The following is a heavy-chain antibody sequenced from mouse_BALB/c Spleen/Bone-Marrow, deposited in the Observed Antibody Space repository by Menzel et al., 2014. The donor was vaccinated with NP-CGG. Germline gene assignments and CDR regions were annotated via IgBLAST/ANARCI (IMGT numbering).Heavy chain of an antibody. D-gene: IGHD2-1*01. CDR3: ARHLYGNGGAMDY. V-gene: IGHV5-12*02. J-gene: IGHJ4*01. CDR2: ISNGGGST. CDR1: GFTFSDYY. Sequence: EVQGVESGGGLVQPGGSLKLSCATSGFTFSDYYMYWVRQTPEKRLEWVAYISNGGGSTYYPDTVKGRFTISRDNAKNSLYLQMSRLKSEDAAMYYCARHLYGNGGAMDYWGQGTSVTVSS.